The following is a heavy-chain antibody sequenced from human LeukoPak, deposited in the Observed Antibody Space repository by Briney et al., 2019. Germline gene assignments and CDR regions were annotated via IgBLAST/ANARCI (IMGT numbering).Heavy chain of an antibody. J-gene: IGHJ6*03. CDR3: ARAPTLTSIGYMDV. Sequence: GRSLRLSCAASGFTFSGYTMHWVRQAPGKGLEWVANIKTDGSEKYYVDSVKGRFTISRDNAKNSLYLQMNSLRAEDTAVYYCARAPTLTSIGYMDVWGKGTTVTVSS. CDR1: GFTFSGYT. CDR2: IKTDGSEK. V-gene: IGHV3-7*01. D-gene: IGHD3-3*01.